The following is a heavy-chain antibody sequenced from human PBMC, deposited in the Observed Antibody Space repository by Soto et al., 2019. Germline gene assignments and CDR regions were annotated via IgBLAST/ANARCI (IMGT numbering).Heavy chain of an antibody. V-gene: IGHV1-69*01. CDR1: GGTFSSYA. CDR3: ARSRDISSWYPYYYCMDV. D-gene: IGHD6-13*01. CDR2: IIPIFGTA. J-gene: IGHJ6*02. Sequence: QVQLVQSGAEVKKPGSSVKVSCTASGGTFSSYAISWVRQAPGQGLEWMGGIIPIFGTANYAQKFQGRVTILADETTSTADMELGSRRSEGTAAYYCARSRDISSWYPYYYCMDVWGQGTTVTAAS.